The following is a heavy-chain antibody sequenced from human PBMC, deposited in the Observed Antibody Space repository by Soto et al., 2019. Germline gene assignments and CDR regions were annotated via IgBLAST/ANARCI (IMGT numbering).Heavy chain of an antibody. D-gene: IGHD2-2*01. J-gene: IGHJ6*02. CDR1: GGSFSGYY. Sequence: QVQLQQWGAGLLKPSETLSLTCAVYGGSFSGYYWSWIRQPPGKGLEWIGEINHSGSTNYNPSLKNRAAISVDTSKNQFSLKLSSVTAADTGVYYCARGRPPDYCSSTSCYAEYYYGMDVWGQGTTVTVSS. CDR3: ARGRPPDYCSSTSCYAEYYYGMDV. V-gene: IGHV4-34*01. CDR2: INHSGST.